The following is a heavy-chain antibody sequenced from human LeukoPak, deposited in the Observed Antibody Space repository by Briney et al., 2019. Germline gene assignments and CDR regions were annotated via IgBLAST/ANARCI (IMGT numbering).Heavy chain of an antibody. CDR2: INHSGST. J-gene: IGHJ5*02. CDR1: GGSFSGYY. Sequence: SETLSLTCAVYGGSFSGYYWSWIRQPPGKGLEWIGEINHSGSTNYNPSLKSRVTISVDTSENQFSLKLSSVTAADTAVYYCARSLGQLVSSRSGYRPARTKAWFDPWGQGTLVTVSS. D-gene: IGHD5-12*01. V-gene: IGHV4-34*01. CDR3: ARSLGQLVSSRSGYRPARTKAWFDP.